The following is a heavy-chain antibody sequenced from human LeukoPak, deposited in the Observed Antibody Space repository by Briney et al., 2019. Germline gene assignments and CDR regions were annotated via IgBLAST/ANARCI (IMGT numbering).Heavy chain of an antibody. J-gene: IGHJ4*02. Sequence: ASVTVSCKASGGTFSSYAISWVRQAPGQGLEWMGGIIPIFGTANYAQKFQGRVTITADESTSTAYMELSSLRSEDTAVYYCAVRGIVVVTANFDYWGQGTLVTVSS. CDR1: GGTFSSYA. D-gene: IGHD2-21*02. CDR3: AVRGIVVVTANFDY. CDR2: IIPIFGTA. V-gene: IGHV1-69*13.